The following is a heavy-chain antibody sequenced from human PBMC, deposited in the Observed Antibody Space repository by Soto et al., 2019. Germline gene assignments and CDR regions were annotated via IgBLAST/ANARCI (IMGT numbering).Heavy chain of an antibody. J-gene: IGHJ4*03. CDR2: IYYSGVT. CDR3: AKQDDGNYGYFDS. V-gene: IGHV4-59*08. D-gene: IGHD3-22*01. CDR1: GSSSGSIYNQY. Sequence: HLQESGPGLVKPSETLSLACSVSGSSSGSIYNQYWTWIRQPPGKGLEWIGNIYYSGVTNYSPSLQSRVTISGDMSKKQFYLKVTSVTAADTAVYYCAKQDDGNYGYFDSWGQGILVSVSS.